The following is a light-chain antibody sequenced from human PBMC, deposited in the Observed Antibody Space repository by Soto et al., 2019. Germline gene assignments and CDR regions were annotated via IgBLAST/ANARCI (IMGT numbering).Light chain of an antibody. CDR1: QSVNSY. J-gene: IGKJ4*01. CDR3: QQRCNWPLT. Sequence: EIVLTQSPATVSLSRGERATLSCRVRQSVNSYLAWYQQKPCQAPRLLIYDASNRDSGIPDRFSGSGSGTDFTLTSSSLEPEDFAVYYCQQRCNWPLTFGRGTKGEIK. CDR2: DAS. V-gene: IGKV3-11*01.